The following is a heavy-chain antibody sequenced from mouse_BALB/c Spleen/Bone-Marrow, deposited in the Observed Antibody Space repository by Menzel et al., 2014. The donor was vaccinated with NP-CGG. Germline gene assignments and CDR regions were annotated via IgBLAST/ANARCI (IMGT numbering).Heavy chain of an antibody. V-gene: IGHV1-14*01. CDR2: INPYNDGS. D-gene: IGHD1-2*01. Sequence: VQLQQPGPELVKPGASVKMSCKASGYTFTSYVMHWVKQKPGQGLEWIGYINPYNDGSKYNEKFKGKATLTSDKSSSTAYMELSSLTSEDSAVYYCARYYYGYHFDYWGQGTTLTVSS. J-gene: IGHJ2*01. CDR1: GYTFTSYV. CDR3: ARYYYGYHFDY.